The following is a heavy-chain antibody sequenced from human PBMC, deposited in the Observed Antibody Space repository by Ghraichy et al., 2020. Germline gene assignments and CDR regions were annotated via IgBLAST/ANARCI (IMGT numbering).Heavy chain of an antibody. CDR1: GFTFSSYE. CDR3: ATYGYGREIG. CDR2: ISSSGTTK. Sequence: GESLNISCAASGFTFSSYEMNWVRQAPGKGLEWISYISSSGTTKFYADSVKGRFTISRDNAKNSLYLRMNSLRVEDTALYYCATYGYGREIGWGQGNLVIVSS. V-gene: IGHV3-48*03. J-gene: IGHJ4*02. D-gene: IGHD5-12*01.